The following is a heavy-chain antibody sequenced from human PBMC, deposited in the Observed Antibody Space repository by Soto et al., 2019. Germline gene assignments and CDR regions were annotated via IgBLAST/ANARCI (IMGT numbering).Heavy chain of an antibody. J-gene: IGHJ6*02. CDR1: GGSINSGDYY. CDR3: ARVTTVTTGGNYYYGMDV. V-gene: IGHV4-30-4*02. CDR2: IFHSGST. D-gene: IGHD4-4*01. Sequence: SETLSLTCTVSGGSINSGDYYWTWVRQPPGKGLEWIGNIFHSGSTYYTPSLKSRVTISVDTSKNQFSLKLSSVTAADTAVYYCARVTTVTTGGNYYYGMDVWGQGTTVTVSS.